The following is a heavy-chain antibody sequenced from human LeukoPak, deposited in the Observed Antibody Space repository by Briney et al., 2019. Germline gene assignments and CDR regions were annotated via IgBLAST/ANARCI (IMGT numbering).Heavy chain of an antibody. V-gene: IGHV3-48*04. CDR3: AREAFTFSSGYPAHDAFDI. Sequence: GGSLRLSCAASGFTFSSYSMNWVRQAPGKGLEWVSYISSSSSTIYYADSVKGRFTISRDNAKNTLYLQMNSLRAEDTAVYYCAREAFTFSSGYPAHDAFDIWGQGTMVTVSS. D-gene: IGHD3-22*01. CDR1: GFTFSSYS. J-gene: IGHJ3*02. CDR2: ISSSSSTI.